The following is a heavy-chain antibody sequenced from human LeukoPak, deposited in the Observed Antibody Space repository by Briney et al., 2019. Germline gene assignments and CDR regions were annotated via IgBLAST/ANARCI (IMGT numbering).Heavy chain of an antibody. D-gene: IGHD1-14*01. V-gene: IGHV1-2*02. Sequence: SVKVSCKASGYTFTGYYMHWVRQAPGQGLEWMGWINPNSGGTNYAQKFQGRVTMTRDTSISTAYMELSRLRSDDTAVYYCARTDPGIKGMDVWGQGTTVTVSS. CDR1: GYTFTGYY. CDR2: INPNSGGT. J-gene: IGHJ6*02. CDR3: ARTDPGIKGMDV.